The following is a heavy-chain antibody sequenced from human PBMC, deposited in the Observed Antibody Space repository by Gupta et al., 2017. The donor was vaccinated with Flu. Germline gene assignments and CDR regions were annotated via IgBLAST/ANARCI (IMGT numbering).Heavy chain of an antibody. J-gene: IGHJ4*02. CDR3: ARHVGVSADYPL. CDR2: IYPGDSDT. D-gene: IGHD3-3*01. CDR1: NFTTFW. V-gene: IGHV5-51*01. Sequence: NFTTFWIGWVRQMPGKGLEWMGIIYPGDSDTIYRPSFQGQVTISADVSINTAYLQWSSLKASDTAMYYCARHVGVSADYPLWGQGTMVTVSS.